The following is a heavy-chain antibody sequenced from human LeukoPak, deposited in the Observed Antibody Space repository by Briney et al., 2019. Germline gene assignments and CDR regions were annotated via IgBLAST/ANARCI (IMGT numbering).Heavy chain of an antibody. J-gene: IGHJ4*02. CDR2: IRYDGSNK. Sequence: GGSLRLSCAASGFTFSDYWMHWVRQAPGKGLEWVAFIRYDGSNKYYADSVKGRFTISRDNSKNTLYLQMNSLRAEDTAVYYCAKGGRDGYNYFDYWGQGTLVTVSS. CDR1: GFTFSDYW. CDR3: AKGGRDGYNYFDY. D-gene: IGHD5-24*01. V-gene: IGHV3-30*02.